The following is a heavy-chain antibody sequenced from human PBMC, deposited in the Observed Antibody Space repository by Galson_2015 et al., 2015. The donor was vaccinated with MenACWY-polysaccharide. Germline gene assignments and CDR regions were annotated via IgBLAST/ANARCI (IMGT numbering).Heavy chain of an antibody. V-gene: IGHV3-33*01. CDR3: AREGSRIVFHAFDY. J-gene: IGHJ4*02. CDR2: IQYDGTNK. CDR1: GLRFSGSG. Sequence: SLRLSCAASGLRFSGSGMHWVRQAPGKGLEWVAVIQYDGTNKVYADSVKGRFSISRDNSKNTLYLEMNSLRAEDTALYYCAREGSRIVFHAFDYWGQGTLVTVSS. D-gene: IGHD2-21*01.